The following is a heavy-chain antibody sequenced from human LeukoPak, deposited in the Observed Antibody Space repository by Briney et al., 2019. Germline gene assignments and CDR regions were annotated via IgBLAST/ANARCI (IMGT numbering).Heavy chain of an antibody. CDR1: GGSISSYY. J-gene: IGHJ4*02. D-gene: IGHD1-26*01. CDR2: IYYSGST. Sequence: SETLSLTFTVSGGSISSYYWSWIRQPPGKGLEWLGYIYYSGSTNYNPSLKSRVTISVDTSKNQFSLKLSSVTAADTAVYYCARLPFGSSKPIGYWGQGTLVTVSS. CDR3: ARLPFGSSKPIGY. V-gene: IGHV4-59*08.